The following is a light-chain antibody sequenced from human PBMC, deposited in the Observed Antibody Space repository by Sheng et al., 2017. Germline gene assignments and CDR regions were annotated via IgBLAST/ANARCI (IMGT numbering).Light chain of an antibody. CDR2: GAS. V-gene: IGKV3-15*01. J-gene: IGKJ4*01. CDR1: QSVSSN. CDR3: QQYNNWLT. Sequence: EIVLTQSPGTLSLSPGERATLSCRASQSVSSNLAWYQQKPGQAPRLLIYGASTTATGIPARFSGSGSGTEFTLTISSLQSEDFAVYYCQQYNNWLTFGGGTKVEIK.